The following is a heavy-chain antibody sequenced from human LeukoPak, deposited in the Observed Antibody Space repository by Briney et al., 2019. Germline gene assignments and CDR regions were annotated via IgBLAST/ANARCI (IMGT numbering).Heavy chain of an antibody. V-gene: IGHV4-4*07. D-gene: IGHD6-19*01. J-gene: IGHJ4*02. CDR2: IYTSGST. CDR1: GGSISSYY. Sequence: SETLSLTCTVSGGSISSYYWSWIRQPAGKGLEWIGRIYTSGSTNYNASLKSRVTISVDTSKNQFSLKLSSVTAADTAVYYCARAFSYSSGWYKWFDYWGQGTLVTVSS. CDR3: ARAFSYSSGWYKWFDY.